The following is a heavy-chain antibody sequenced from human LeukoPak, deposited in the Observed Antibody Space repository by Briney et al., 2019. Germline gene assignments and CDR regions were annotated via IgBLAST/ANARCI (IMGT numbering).Heavy chain of an antibody. V-gene: IGHV4-61*02. CDR3: ARGGDRFDY. J-gene: IGHJ4*02. D-gene: IGHD4-17*01. CDR2: IYTSGST. Sequence: PSQTLSLTCTVSGGSLSSGSYYWRWLRQPAGTELEWIGRIYTSGSTNYNPSLKSRVTISVHTSKNQFSLKLSSGSAADTAVYYCARGGDRFDYWGQGTLVTVSS. CDR1: GGSLSSGSYY.